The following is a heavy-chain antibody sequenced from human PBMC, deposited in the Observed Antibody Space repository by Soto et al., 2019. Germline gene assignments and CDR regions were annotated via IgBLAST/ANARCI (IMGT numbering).Heavy chain of an antibody. CDR1: GGSISSGGYS. CDR2: IYHSGST. D-gene: IGHD3-16*01. Sequence: SETLSLTCAVSGGSISSGGYSWSWIRQPPGKGLEWIGYIYHSGSTYYNPSLKSRVTISVDRSKNQFSLKLSSVTAADTAVYYCARACRGLTCGFSYYFDYWGQGTLVTVSS. J-gene: IGHJ4*02. V-gene: IGHV4-30-2*01. CDR3: ARACRGLTCGFSYYFDY.